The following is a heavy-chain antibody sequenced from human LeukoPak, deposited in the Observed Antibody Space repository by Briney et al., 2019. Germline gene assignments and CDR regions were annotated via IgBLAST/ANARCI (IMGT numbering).Heavy chain of an antibody. CDR2: IYTSGST. CDR3: ARESHGYCSSTSCLAEFDY. Sequence: SETLSLTCTVSGGSISSYYWSWIRQPAGKGLEWIGRIYTSGSTNYNPSLKSQVTMSVDTSKNQFSLKLSSVTAADTAVYYCARESHGYCSSTSCLAEFDYWGQGTLVTVSS. D-gene: IGHD2-2*01. CDR1: GGSISSYY. J-gene: IGHJ4*02. V-gene: IGHV4-4*07.